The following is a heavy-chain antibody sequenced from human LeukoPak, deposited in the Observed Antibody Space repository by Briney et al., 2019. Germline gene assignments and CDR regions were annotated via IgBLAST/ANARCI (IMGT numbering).Heavy chain of an antibody. CDR1: GYTFTHQW. Sequence: GGSLQISCKASGYTFTHQWIGWGRQQSGRGLEGMGIIYPRDSDPRYSPSFQGHVTISADTSINTAYLEWSRLEASDTAIYYCARHSDLIGAIWGQGTLVSVSS. J-gene: IGHJ4*02. CDR3: ARHSDLIGAI. CDR2: IYPRDSDP. D-gene: IGHD3-16*01. V-gene: IGHV5-51*01.